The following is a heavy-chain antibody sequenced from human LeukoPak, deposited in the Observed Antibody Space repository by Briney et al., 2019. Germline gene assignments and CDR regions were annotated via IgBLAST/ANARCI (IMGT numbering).Heavy chain of an antibody. J-gene: IGHJ4*02. CDR1: GYTFTSYG. Sequence: GASAKVSCKASGYTFTSYGINWVRQAPGQGLEWMGWISAYNGNTLYAQRLQGRVTMTTDTSTSTAYMDLRSLRSDDTAVYYCARALDTPTNDYWGQGTLVTVSS. D-gene: IGHD5-18*01. CDR3: ARALDTPTNDY. V-gene: IGHV1-18*01. CDR2: ISAYNGNT.